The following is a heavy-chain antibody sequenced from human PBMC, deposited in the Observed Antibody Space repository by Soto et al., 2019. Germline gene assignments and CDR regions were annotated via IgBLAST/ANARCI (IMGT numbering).Heavy chain of an antibody. Sequence: SETLSLTCTVSGGSISSYYWSWIRQPPGKGLEWIGYIYYSGSTNYNPSLKSRVTISVDTSKNQFSLKLSSVTAADTAVYYCARGDHCSSTSCYRGVPDYYYMDVWGKGTTVTVSS. CDR1: GGSISSYY. J-gene: IGHJ6*03. V-gene: IGHV4-59*01. CDR2: IYYSGST. D-gene: IGHD2-2*01. CDR3: ARGDHCSSTSCYRGVPDYYYMDV.